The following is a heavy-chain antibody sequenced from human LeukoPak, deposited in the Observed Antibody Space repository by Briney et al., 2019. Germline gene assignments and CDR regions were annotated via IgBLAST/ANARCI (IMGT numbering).Heavy chain of an antibody. CDR3: AKEMYSGSYSYFDY. V-gene: IGHV3-30-3*02. D-gene: IGHD1-26*01. CDR2: ISYDRSNK. CDR1: GFTFSSYA. Sequence: GGSLRLSCAASGFTFSSYAMHWVRQAPGKGLEWVAVISYDRSNKYHADSVKGRFTISRDNSKNRLYLQMNSLRADDTAVYYCAKEMYSGSYSYFDYWGQGTLVTVSS. J-gene: IGHJ4*02.